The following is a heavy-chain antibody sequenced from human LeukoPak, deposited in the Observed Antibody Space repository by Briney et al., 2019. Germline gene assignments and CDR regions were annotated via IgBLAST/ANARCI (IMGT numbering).Heavy chain of an antibody. J-gene: IGHJ4*02. Sequence: ASVKVSCKASGYTFTSYGISWVRQAPGQGLEWMGWISAYNGDRKYAQKLQGRVTMTADTSTSTAYMELRSLTSDDTAVYYCARDLGASTMIFFDYWGQGTLVTVSS. D-gene: IGHD3-22*01. CDR1: GYTFTSYG. CDR2: ISAYNGDR. CDR3: ARDLGASTMIFFDY. V-gene: IGHV1-18*01.